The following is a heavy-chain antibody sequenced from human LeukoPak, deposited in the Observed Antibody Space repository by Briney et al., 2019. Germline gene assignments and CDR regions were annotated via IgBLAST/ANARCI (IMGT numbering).Heavy chain of an antibody. V-gene: IGHV3-23*01. J-gene: IGHJ3*02. Sequence: GGSLRLSCAPSGFTFSSYAMSWVRPPPGKGLEWVSALSRSGGSTYYAASVKGRFTISRDNAKNTPYLQINSLRAEDTAVYYCAGDITYDDAFEIWGQGTMVTVSS. D-gene: IGHD1-20*01. CDR1: GFTFSSYA. CDR3: AGDITYDDAFEI. CDR2: LSRSGGST.